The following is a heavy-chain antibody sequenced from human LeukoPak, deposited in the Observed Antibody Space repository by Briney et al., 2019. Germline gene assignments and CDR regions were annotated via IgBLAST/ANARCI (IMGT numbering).Heavy chain of an antibody. Sequence: ASVKGSCKASGYTFTGVYMHWVRQAPGQGLEWMGWINLISGGTNYPQKFQGGVTMTRDTSISTAYMELSRLRSDDAAVYYCARVDLSYYYDSSGYYGAYFDYWGQGTLVTVSS. CDR2: INLISGGT. CDR3: ARVDLSYYYDSSGYYGAYFDY. D-gene: IGHD3-22*01. CDR1: GYTFTGVY. J-gene: IGHJ4*02. V-gene: IGHV1-2*02.